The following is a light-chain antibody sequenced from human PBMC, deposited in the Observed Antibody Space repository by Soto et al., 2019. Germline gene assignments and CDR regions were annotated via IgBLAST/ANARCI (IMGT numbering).Light chain of an antibody. V-gene: IGKV1-5*03. J-gene: IGKJ1*01. CDR3: QQYNSYSWT. CDR2: KAS. CDR1: QTISSW. Sequence: IQMTQAPSTLSGSVGGRFTITCRASQTISSWLAWYQKKPGKAPKLLIYKASTLKSGVPSRLSGSGYGTELTITISSLQTDDFETYYCQQYNSYSWTFGQGTKVDIK.